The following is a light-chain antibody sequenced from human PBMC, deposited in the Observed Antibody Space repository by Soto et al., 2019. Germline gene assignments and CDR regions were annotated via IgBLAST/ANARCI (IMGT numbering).Light chain of an antibody. CDR3: QQYKNWPPLT. CDR2: GAS. V-gene: IGKV3-15*01. CDR1: QSVSSN. J-gene: IGKJ4*01. Sequence: EIVMTQSPATLSVSPGERATLSCRASQSVSSNLAWYQQKPGQAPRLLIYGASTRATGIPAGFSGSGSGTEFTLTISSLQSEDFAVYYCQQYKNWPPLTFGGGTKVEI.